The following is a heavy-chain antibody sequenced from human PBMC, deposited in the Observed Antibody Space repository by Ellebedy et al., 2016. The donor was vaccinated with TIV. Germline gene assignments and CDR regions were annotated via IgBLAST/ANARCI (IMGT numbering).Heavy chain of an antibody. D-gene: IGHD4-23*01. J-gene: IGHJ4*02. V-gene: IGHV4-30-4*01. Sequence: SETLSLTCTVSGDSITSGDYYWSWIRQPPGKGLEWIGYIFYSGSTYYNPSLKSRVTISLDTSKNQFSLKLSSATAADTAVYYCARAQAKGGNFNFDIWGQGTQVTVSS. CDR3: ARAQAKGGNFNFDI. CDR1: GDSITSGDYY. CDR2: IFYSGST.